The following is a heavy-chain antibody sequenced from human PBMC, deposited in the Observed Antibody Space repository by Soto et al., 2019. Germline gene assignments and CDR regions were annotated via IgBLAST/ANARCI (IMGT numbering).Heavy chain of an antibody. D-gene: IGHD2-15*01. J-gene: IGHJ6*03. CDR3: ARERIGSYYYYYYMDV. CDR2: INHSGST. V-gene: IGHV4-34*01. Sequence: QVQLQQWGAGLLKPSETLSLTCADYGGSFSGYYWSWIRQPPGKGLEWIGEINHSGSTNYNPSLKSRVTISVDTSKNQFSLKLSSVTAADTAVYYCARERIGSYYYYYYMDVWGKGTTVTVSS. CDR1: GGSFSGYY.